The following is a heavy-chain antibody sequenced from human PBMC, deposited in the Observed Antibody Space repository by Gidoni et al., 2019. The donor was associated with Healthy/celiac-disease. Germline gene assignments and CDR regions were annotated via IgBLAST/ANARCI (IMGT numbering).Heavy chain of an antibody. Sequence: HLVDPGRGVVQPGRSLRLSCASSGFTFSSYAMHWLRQAPGKGLEWVAVISYDGSNKYYADSVKGRFTISRDNSKNTLYLQMNSLRAEDTAVYYCARDSIYYYGSGSYYRGPVLDYWGQGTLVTVSS. V-gene: IGHV3-30-3*01. D-gene: IGHD3-10*01. CDR1: GFTFSSYA. J-gene: IGHJ4*02. CDR2: ISYDGSNK. CDR3: ARDSIYYYGSGSYYRGPVLDY.